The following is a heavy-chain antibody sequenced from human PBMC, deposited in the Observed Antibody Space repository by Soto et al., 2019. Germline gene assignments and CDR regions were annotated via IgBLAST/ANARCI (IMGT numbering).Heavy chain of an antibody. V-gene: IGHV4-31*03. J-gene: IGHJ4*02. CDR3: SRGILV. Sequence: QVQLQESGPGLVKPSQTLSLTCTVSGGSINSGGYCWSWIRQHPGKGLDWIGCISYGGSSSYNPSLKSRVTISEDTSKNQFSLKLTSVTAADTAVYYCSRGILVWGQGALITVSS. CDR1: GGSINSGGYC. D-gene: IGHD5-18*01. CDR2: ISYGGSS.